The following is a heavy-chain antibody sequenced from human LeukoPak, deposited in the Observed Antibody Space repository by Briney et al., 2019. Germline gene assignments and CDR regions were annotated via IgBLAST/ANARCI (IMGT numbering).Heavy chain of an antibody. CDR3: ARDGSLPDY. CDR2: IISDGSST. J-gene: IGHJ4*02. CDR1: GFTFSDYW. V-gene: IGHV3-74*01. Sequence: PGGSLRLSCAASGFTFSDYWMHWVRQTPGEGLVWVSRIISDGSSTSYADSVKGRFTISRDNAKNTLYLQMNSLRVEDTAVYYCARDGSLPDYWGQGTPVTVSS.